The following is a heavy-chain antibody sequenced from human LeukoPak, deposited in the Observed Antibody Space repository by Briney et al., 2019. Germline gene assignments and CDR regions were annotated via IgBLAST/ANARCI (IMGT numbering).Heavy chain of an antibody. Sequence: GGSLRLSCEASGFNFNTYSMNWVRQAPGKGLEWGSSTSSSSSYKYYADSVKGRFTISRDNAKNSLFLQMNSLRAEDMAVYYCARGIEDAYSGYDWHYFDYWGQGTLVTVSS. CDR2: TSSSSSYK. CDR3: ARGIEDAYSGYDWHYFDY. D-gene: IGHD5-12*01. V-gene: IGHV3-21*01. CDR1: GFNFNTYS. J-gene: IGHJ4*02.